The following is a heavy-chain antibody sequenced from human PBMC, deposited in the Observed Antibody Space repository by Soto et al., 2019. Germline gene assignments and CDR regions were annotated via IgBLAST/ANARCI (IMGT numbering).Heavy chain of an antibody. Sequence: QVQLVESGGGVVQPGRSLRLSCAASGFTFSHYGMHWVRQAPGKGLEWVAVTSYDGTNQYYADSVKGRFTVSRDKSKNTLSLKMNSLRDEDTAVYYCARGSVMITFGGVIVDYWGQGAQVTVSS. J-gene: IGHJ4*02. D-gene: IGHD3-16*02. CDR3: ARGSVMITFGGVIVDY. V-gene: IGHV3-30*03. CDR2: TSYDGTNQ. CDR1: GFTFSHYG.